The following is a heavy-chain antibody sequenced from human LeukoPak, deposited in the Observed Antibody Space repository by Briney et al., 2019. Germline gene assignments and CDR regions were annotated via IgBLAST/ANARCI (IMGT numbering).Heavy chain of an antibody. Sequence: GGSLRLSCAASGFTLSSNYMSWVRQAPGKGLEWVSVIYSGSGPTYYADSVKGRFTISRDNSKNTLYLQMNSLRAEDTAVYYCERAAVTTVYYYPYGTDVWGQGTTVTVSS. D-gene: IGHD4-17*01. CDR3: ERAAVTTVYYYPYGTDV. J-gene: IGHJ6*02. CDR2: IYSGSGPT. CDR1: GFTLSSNY. V-gene: IGHV3-66*01.